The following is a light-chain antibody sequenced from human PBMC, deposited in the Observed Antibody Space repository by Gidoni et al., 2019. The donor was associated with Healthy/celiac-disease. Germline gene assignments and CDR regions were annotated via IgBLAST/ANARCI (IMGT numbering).Light chain of an antibody. CDR1: QSVSSSY. J-gene: IGKJ2*01. Sequence: EIVLPQSPGPLPLSPGARATPSCSASQSVSSSYLAWYQQKPGQAPTLLIYGAPSRATGHPERFSGRGFGTGLTLTNSRLELEDIAVYYWPQYGSAPGRPRRYTFGQXTKLEIK. CDR2: GAP. CDR3: PQYGSAPGRPRRYT. V-gene: IGKV3-20*01.